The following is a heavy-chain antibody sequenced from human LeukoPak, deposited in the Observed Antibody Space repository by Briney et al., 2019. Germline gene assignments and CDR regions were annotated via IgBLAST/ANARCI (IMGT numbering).Heavy chain of an antibody. J-gene: IGHJ2*01. V-gene: IGHV3-30*02. CDR2: LRSDGRKK. D-gene: IGHD5-18*01. Sequence: KGLEWVAFLRSDGRKKYYSDSVTGRFPISRDTSKNTLYLQVNSLRAEDTAVYYCAKDPAIVFFQAEDGIREELPVSAFLLNRSSDL. CDR3: AKDPAIVFFQAEDGIREELPVSAFLLNRSSDL.